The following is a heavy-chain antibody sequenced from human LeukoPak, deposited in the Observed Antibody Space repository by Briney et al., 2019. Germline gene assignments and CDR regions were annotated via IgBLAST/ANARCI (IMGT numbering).Heavy chain of an antibody. CDR2: ISYDGSNK. Sequence: PGGSLRLSCAASGFTFSSYGMHWVRQAPGKGLEWVAVISYDGSNKYYADSVKGRFTISRDNSKNTLYLQMNSLRAEDTAVYYCAKTETPDILTGYSPYYFDYWGQGTLVTVSS. V-gene: IGHV3-30*18. CDR3: AKTETPDILTGYSPYYFDY. D-gene: IGHD3-9*01. CDR1: GFTFSSYG. J-gene: IGHJ4*02.